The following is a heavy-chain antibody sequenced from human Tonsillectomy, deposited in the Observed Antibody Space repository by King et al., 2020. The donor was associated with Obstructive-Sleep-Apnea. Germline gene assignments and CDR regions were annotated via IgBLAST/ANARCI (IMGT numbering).Heavy chain of an antibody. CDR3: ARAGSWETVPDFDY. D-gene: IGHD1-26*01. CDR2: IYYSGST. CDR1: GGSISSGGYY. J-gene: IGHJ4*02. V-gene: IGHV4-31*03. Sequence: QLQESGPGLVKPSQTLSLTCTVSGGSISSGGYYWSWIRQHPGKGLEWIGSIYYSGSTYYNPSLKSRVTTSVDTSKNQFSLKLSSVTAAATAVYYCARAGSWETVPDFDYWGQGTLVTVSS.